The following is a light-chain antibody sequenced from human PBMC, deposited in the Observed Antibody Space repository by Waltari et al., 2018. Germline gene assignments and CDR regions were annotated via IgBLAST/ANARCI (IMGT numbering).Light chain of an antibody. CDR1: SPNIGTNN. CDR3: ASWDDTVDAPYV. CDR2: STN. V-gene: IGLV1-44*01. Sequence: QSVLTQPPSASGTPGQRVTLSCSGTSPNIGTNNVTRYQPPPGTAPKPLIYSTNQRPSGVPDRFSGSRSGTSASLAISGLQSDDEGDYYCASWDDTVDAPYVFGTGTKVTVL. J-gene: IGLJ1*01.